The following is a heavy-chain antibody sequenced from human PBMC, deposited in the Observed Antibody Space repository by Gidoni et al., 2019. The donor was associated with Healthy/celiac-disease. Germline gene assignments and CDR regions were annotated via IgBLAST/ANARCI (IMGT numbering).Heavy chain of an antibody. J-gene: IGHJ4*02. D-gene: IGHD1-26*01. CDR2: INHSGST. V-gene: IGHV4-34*01. CDR3: ARWPGGSYNY. CDR1: GGSFSGYY. Sequence: QVQLQQWGAGLLKPSETLSLTCAVYGGSFSGYYWSWSRQPPGKGLEWIGEINHSGSTNYHPSLKSRVTISVDTSKNQFSLKLSSVTAADTAVYYCARWPGGSYNYWGQGTLVTVSS.